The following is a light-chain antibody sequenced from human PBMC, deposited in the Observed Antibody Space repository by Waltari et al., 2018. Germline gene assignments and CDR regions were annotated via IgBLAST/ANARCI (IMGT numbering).Light chain of an antibody. J-gene: IGLJ2*01. CDR2: RND. Sequence: QSVLTQPPSASVTPGQRVTIPCAGSSSNIGSNYLYWYQQLPGPAPKLLIYRNDQRPSGVPDRFSGSKSGTSASLAISGLRSEDEADYYCATWDGNLSAVVFGGGTKLTVL. CDR3: ATWDGNLSAVV. V-gene: IGLV1-47*01. CDR1: SSNIGSNY.